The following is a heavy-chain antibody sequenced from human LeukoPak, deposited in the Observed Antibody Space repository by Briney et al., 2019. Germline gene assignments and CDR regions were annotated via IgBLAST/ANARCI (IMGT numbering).Heavy chain of an antibody. CDR2: ISTYNGNT. Sequence: GASVKVFCKASRYTFTNFGISWVRQAPGQGLEWMGWISTYNGNTNYAQKVQGRVTMTTDTSTSTAYMELRSLTSDDTAVYFCARAGGWAREDYKADAFDIWGQGTMVTVSS. D-gene: IGHD6-19*01. CDR1: RYTFTNFG. J-gene: IGHJ3*02. CDR3: ARAGGWAREDYKADAFDI. V-gene: IGHV1-18*01.